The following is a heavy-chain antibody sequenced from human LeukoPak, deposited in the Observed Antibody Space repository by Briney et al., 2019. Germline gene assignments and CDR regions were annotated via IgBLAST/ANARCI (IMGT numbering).Heavy chain of an antibody. CDR1: GFSFSTFG. Sequence: GRSLRLSCAASGFSFSTFGMHWVRQAPGEGLEWVAVISSDGGTQYYADSVKGRFTISRDNSQNTLYLQMNSLRAEDTVVYYCAKDERNWNYNLASQTYDWGQGTLVTVSS. J-gene: IGHJ4*02. CDR2: ISSDGGTQ. D-gene: IGHD1-7*01. V-gene: IGHV3-30*18. CDR3: AKDERNWNYNLASQTYD.